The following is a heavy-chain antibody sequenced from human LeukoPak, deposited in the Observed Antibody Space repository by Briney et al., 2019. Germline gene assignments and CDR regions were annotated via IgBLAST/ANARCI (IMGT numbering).Heavy chain of an antibody. CDR2: ISSSSSYI. D-gene: IGHD6-19*01. J-gene: IGHJ4*02. CDR3: ARLRVAGYDY. Sequence: GGSLRISCAASGFTFSSYSMNWVRQAPGKGLEWVSSISSSSSYIYYADSVKGRFTISRDNAKNSLYPQMNSLRAEDTAVYYCARLRVAGYDYWGQGTLVTVSS. V-gene: IGHV3-21*01. CDR1: GFTFSSYS.